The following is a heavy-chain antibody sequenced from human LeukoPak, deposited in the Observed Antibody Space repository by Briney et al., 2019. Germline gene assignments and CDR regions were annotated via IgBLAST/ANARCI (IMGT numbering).Heavy chain of an antibody. D-gene: IGHD1-1*01. Sequence: GGSLRLSCAASGFTFSSSEMNWVRQGPGKGLEWVSYISSSGDTIYYADSVKGRFTISRDNAKNSLYLQMNSLRAEDTALYHCARVLRLERPYYYYYMDVWGKGTTVTISS. J-gene: IGHJ6*03. V-gene: IGHV3-48*03. CDR1: GFTFSSSE. CDR3: ARVLRLERPYYYYYMDV. CDR2: ISSSGDTI.